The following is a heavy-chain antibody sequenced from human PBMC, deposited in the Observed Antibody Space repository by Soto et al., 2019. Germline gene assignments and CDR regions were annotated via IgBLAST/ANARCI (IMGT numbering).Heavy chain of an antibody. Sequence: QVQLVQSGAEVKKPGSSVKVSCKASGGPFSSYGFSWVRQAPGQGLEWMGGIIPIIDTTNYARKFQGRVSITSDESTSSAYMELSSLTSDGTAAYYCARDMPAYGCDIWGQGTMVTVSS. J-gene: IGHJ3*02. CDR2: IIPIIDTT. V-gene: IGHV1-69*19. D-gene: IGHD2-2*01. CDR1: GGPFSSYG. CDR3: ARDMPAYGCDI.